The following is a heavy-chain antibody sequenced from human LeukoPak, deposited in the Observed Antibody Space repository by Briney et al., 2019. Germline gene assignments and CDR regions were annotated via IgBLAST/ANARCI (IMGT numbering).Heavy chain of an antibody. J-gene: IGHJ4*02. V-gene: IGHV3-30*04. D-gene: IGHD3-9*01. CDR3: ARGARDILTGYYIDY. CDR2: ISYDGSNK. Sequence: GGPLRLSCAASGFTFSSYAMHWVRQAPGKGLEWVAVISYDGSNKYYADSVKGRFTISRDNSKNTLYLQMNSLRAEDTAVYYCARGARDILTGYYIDYWGQGTLVTVSS. CDR1: GFTFSSYA.